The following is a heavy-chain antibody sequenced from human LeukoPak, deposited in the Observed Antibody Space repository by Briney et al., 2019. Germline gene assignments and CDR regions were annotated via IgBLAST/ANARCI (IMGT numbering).Heavy chain of an antibody. CDR2: ISVYNGNT. J-gene: IGHJ4*02. CDR3: ARDLFTFGGVIATKSLDY. V-gene: IGHV1-18*01. D-gene: IGHD3-16*02. CDR1: GGTFSSYA. Sequence: ASVKVSCKASGGTFSSYAISWVRQAPGQGLEWMGWISVYNGNTKYAQKFQGRVTMTTDTSTSTAYMELRSLRSDDTAVYYCARDLFTFGGVIATKSLDYWGQGTLVTVSS.